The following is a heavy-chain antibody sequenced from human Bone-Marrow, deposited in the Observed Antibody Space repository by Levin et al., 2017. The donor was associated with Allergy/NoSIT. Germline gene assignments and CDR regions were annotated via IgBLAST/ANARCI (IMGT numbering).Heavy chain of an antibody. CDR2: YFYSGST. J-gene: IGHJ5*02. V-gene: IGHV4-59*02. Sequence: SETLSLTCSVSGAAALNDYYWTWVRQSPEKGLEWIGYYFYSGSTNYNPSLKSRVTISVDTSKMEVYLRLTSVTAADTAIYYCARVGARGINWVDPWGPGSLVTVSS. CDR1: GAAALNDYY. CDR3: ARVGARGINWVDP. D-gene: IGHD3-3*02.